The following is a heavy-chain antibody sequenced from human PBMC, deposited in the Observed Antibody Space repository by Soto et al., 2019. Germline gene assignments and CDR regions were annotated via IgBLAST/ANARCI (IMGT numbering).Heavy chain of an antibody. CDR3: VKDNRDGCLDDATCPVWYWFDP. D-gene: IGHD2-2*01. J-gene: IGHJ5*02. CDR2: IGRNSVNI. Sequence: EVQLVESGGGLVQPGRSLRLSCAASGFTFDDYAMHWVRQAPGRGLEWVSGIGRNSVNIHFADSVKGRFTIARDNAKNSLYLQMNSLRAEDTALYYCVKDNRDGCLDDATCPVWYWFDPWGQGTLVTVSS. V-gene: IGHV3-9*01. CDR1: GFTFDDYA.